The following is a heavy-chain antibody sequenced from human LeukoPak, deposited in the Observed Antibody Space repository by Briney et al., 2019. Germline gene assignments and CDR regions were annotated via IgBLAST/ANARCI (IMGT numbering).Heavy chain of an antibody. CDR1: GYIFTSYY. CDR2: INPSGGGT. D-gene: IGHD5-18*01. Sequence: ASVKVSCKASGYIFTSYYMHWVRQAPGQGLEWMGIINPSGGGTSYAQKFQGRVTMTRDTSTSTVYMELSSLRSEDTAVYYCARGYSYGYGYYYYYGMDVWGQGTTVTVSS. CDR3: ARGYSYGYGYYYYYGMDV. J-gene: IGHJ6*02. V-gene: IGHV1-46*01.